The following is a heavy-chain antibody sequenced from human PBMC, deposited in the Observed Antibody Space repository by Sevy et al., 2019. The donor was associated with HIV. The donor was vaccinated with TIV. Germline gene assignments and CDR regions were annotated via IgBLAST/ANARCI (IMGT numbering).Heavy chain of an antibody. CDR3: ARGYCSGGSCYGPRYFDY. J-gene: IGHJ4*02. V-gene: IGHV3-48*02. Sequence: GGSLRLSCAASGFTFSSYSMNWVRQAPGKGLEWVSYISSSSSTIYYADSVKGRFTISRDNAKNSLYLQMNNLRDEDTAVYYCARGYCSGGSCYGPRYFDYWGQGTLVTVSS. CDR2: ISSSSSTI. D-gene: IGHD2-15*01. CDR1: GFTFSSYS.